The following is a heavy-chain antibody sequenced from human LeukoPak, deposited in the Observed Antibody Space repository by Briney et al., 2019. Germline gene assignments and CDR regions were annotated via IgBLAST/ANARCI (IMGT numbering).Heavy chain of an antibody. D-gene: IGHD6-19*01. CDR1: GFTFSNSW. CDR2: IKQDGSER. J-gene: IGHJ6*02. V-gene: IGHV3-7*01. Sequence: GGSLRLSCAASGFTFSNSWMKWVRQAPGKGLEWVASIKQDGSERYYVDSVKGRFTISRGSAKNSLYLQMSSLRNEDTAVYYCARDAGNSGYGMDVWGQGTTVTVSS. CDR3: ARDAGNSGYGMDV.